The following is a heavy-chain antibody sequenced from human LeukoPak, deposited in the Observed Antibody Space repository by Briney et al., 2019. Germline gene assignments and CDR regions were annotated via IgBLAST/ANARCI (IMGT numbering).Heavy chain of an antibody. CDR3: ARHVCGSSSCYSPPYNWFDP. D-gene: IGHD2-2*01. J-gene: IGHJ5*02. CDR1: GGSFSGYY. V-gene: IGHV4-34*01. Sequence: SETLSLTCAVYGGSFSGYYWSWIRQPPGKGLEWIGEINHSGSTNYNPSLKSRVTISVDTSKNQFSLKLSSVTAADTAVYYCARHVCGSSSCYSPPYNWFDPCGQGTLVTVSS. CDR2: INHSGST.